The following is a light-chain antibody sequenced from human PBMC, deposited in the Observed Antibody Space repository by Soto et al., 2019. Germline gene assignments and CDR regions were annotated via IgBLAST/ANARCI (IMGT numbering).Light chain of an antibody. CDR3: SSYAGSNYPYV. CDR1: SSDVGDYNY. Sequence: VLTQPPSASGSPGQSVTISCTGTSSDVGDYNYVSWYQQPPGKAPKLLIYDVSKRPSGVPDRFSGSKSGNTASLTVSGLQAEDEGDYYCSSYAGSNYPYVFGTGTKVTVL. J-gene: IGLJ1*01. CDR2: DVS. V-gene: IGLV2-8*01.